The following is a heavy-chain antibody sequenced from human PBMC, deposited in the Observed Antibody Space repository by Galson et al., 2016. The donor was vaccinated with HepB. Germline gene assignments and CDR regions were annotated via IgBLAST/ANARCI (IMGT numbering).Heavy chain of an antibody. Sequence: SETLSLTCSVSGGSVNSRTSYWDWVRQPPGKGLEWIGTTDYSGSSYYNPSLKSRVAISIDTSKNQISLRLNSVTAADTGVYYCARQLRRRTTWGVHFQFYMDVWGKGTTVTVS. CDR1: GGSVNSRTSY. D-gene: IGHD7-27*01. CDR2: TDYSGSS. CDR3: ARQLRRRTTWGVHFQFYMDV. V-gene: IGHV4-39*01. J-gene: IGHJ6*03.